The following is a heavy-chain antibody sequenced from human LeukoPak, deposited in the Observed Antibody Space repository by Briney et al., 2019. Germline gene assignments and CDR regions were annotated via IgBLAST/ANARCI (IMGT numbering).Heavy chain of an antibody. CDR1: GYIFTNYG. J-gene: IGHJ4*02. D-gene: IGHD3-3*02. Sequence: ASVKVSCKASGYIFTNYGINWVRQAPGQGLEWMGWISAYNGDTNYAQKLQGRVTMTTDTSTSTAYMELKSLRSDDTAMYYCARDGSSFSIRSAPDCWGQGTLVTVSS. CDR2: ISAYNGDT. CDR3: ARDGSSFSIRSAPDC. V-gene: IGHV1-18*01.